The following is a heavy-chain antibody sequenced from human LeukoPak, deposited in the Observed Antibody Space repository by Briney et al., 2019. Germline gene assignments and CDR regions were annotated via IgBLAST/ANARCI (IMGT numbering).Heavy chain of an antibody. CDR1: GGSISSSSYY. CDR3: ARGPSSWLSYFDY. Sequence: PSETLSLTCTVSGGSISSSSYYWGWIRQPPGKGLEWIGSIYHSGSTNYNPSLKSRVTISVDTSKNQFSLKLSSVTAADTAVYYCARGPSSWLSYFDYWGQGTLVTVSS. J-gene: IGHJ4*02. V-gene: IGHV4-39*07. CDR2: IYHSGST. D-gene: IGHD6-13*01.